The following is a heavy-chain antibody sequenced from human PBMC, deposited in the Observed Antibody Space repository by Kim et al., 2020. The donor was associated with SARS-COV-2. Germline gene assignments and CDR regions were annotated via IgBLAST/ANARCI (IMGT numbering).Heavy chain of an antibody. CDR1: GFTFSSYG. D-gene: IGHD3-10*01. V-gene: IGHV3-30*18. Sequence: GGSLRLSCAASGFTFSSYGMHWVRQAPGKGLEWVAVISYDGSNKYYADSVKGRFTISRDNSKNTLYLQMNSLRAEDTAVYYCAKDSYYYGSGRYTHGMDVWGQGTTVTVSS. CDR2: ISYDGSNK. J-gene: IGHJ6*02. CDR3: AKDSYYYGSGRYTHGMDV.